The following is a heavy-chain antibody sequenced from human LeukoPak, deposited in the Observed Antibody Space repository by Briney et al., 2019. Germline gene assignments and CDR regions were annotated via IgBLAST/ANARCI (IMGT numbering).Heavy chain of an antibody. V-gene: IGHV4-59*12. CDR1: GGSISTYY. J-gene: IGHJ6*03. D-gene: IGHD5-18*01. CDR2: IYYDGST. CDR3: AREGRYRYGYNEYHLYMDI. Sequence: SETLSLTCTVSGGSISTYYWSWIRQSPGKGLEWIGYIYYDGSTNYNPSLKSRVTISVDTSKNQFSLKLSSVTAAEAAVYYCAREGRYRYGYNEYHLYMDIWGKGTTVTVSS.